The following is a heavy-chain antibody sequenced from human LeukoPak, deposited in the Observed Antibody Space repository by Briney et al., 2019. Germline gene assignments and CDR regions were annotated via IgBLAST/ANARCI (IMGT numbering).Heavy chain of an antibody. J-gene: IGHJ3*02. D-gene: IGHD3-10*01. CDR3: ATDSRGVGNAFDI. CDR1: GYTLTELS. Sequence: ASVKVSCKVSGYTLTELSMHWGRQAPGKGLEWMGGFDPEDGETIYAQKFQGRVTMTEDTSTDTAYMELSSLRSEDTAVYYCATDSRGVGNAFDIWGQGTMVTVSS. CDR2: FDPEDGET. V-gene: IGHV1-24*01.